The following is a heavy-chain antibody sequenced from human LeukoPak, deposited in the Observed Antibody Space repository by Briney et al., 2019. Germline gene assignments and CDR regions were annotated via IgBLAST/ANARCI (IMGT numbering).Heavy chain of an antibody. Sequence: ASVKVSCKPSGGPFSSAALSWVRQAPGQGLEWMGWINTNTGNPTYAQGFTGRFVFSLDTSVSTAYLQISSLKAEDTAVYYCARGEAWFDPWGQGTLVTVSS. V-gene: IGHV7-4-1*02. CDR1: GGPFSSAA. J-gene: IGHJ5*02. CDR3: ARGEAWFDP. CDR2: INTNTGNP.